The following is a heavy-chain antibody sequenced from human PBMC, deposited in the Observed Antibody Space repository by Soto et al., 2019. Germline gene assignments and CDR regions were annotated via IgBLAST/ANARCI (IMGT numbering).Heavy chain of an antibody. CDR1: GFTFSSYA. CDR2: ISGSGGST. V-gene: IGHV3-23*01. CDR3: ARGDSSGYYSAWFDP. J-gene: IGHJ5*02. Sequence: GGSLRLSCAASGFTFSSYAMSWVRQAPGKGLEWVSAISGSGGSTYYADSVKGRFTISRDNSKNTLCLQMNSLRAEDTAVYYCARGDSSGYYSAWFDPWGQGTLVTVSS. D-gene: IGHD3-22*01.